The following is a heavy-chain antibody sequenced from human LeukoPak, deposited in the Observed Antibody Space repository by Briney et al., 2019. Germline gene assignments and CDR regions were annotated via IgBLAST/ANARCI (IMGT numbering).Heavy chain of an antibody. CDR3: ARDPKVVPAAIPYYYFYGMDV. CDR2: ISNSSSYI. CDR1: GLTFSSYS. D-gene: IGHD2-2*01. Sequence: GGSLRLSCAASGLTFSSYSMNWVRQAPGKGLEWVSFISNSSSYIYYADSVKGRFTISRDNAKNSLYLQMNSLRAEDTAVYYCARDPKVVPAAIPYYYFYGMDVWGQGTTVTVSS. J-gene: IGHJ6*02. V-gene: IGHV3-21*01.